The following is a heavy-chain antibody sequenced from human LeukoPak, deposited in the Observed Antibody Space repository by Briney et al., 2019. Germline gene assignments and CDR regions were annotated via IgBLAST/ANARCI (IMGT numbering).Heavy chain of an antibody. D-gene: IGHD3-22*01. CDR1: GYTFTGYY. V-gene: IGHV1-2*02. CDR2: INPNSGGT. Sequence: GASVKVSCKDSGYTFTGYYMHWVRQAPGQGLEWMGWINPNSGGTNYAQKFQGRVTMTRDTSISTAYMELSRLRSDDTAVYYCARDRGTPVYYDSSGYYMDVWGKGTTVTVSS. J-gene: IGHJ6*03. CDR3: ARDRGTPVYYDSSGYYMDV.